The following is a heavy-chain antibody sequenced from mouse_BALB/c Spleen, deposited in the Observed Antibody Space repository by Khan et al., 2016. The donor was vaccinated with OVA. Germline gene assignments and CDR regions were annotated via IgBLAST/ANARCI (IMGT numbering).Heavy chain of an antibody. Sequence: QVQLQQSGAELVRPGTSVKVSCKASGYAFTDYLIEWLKQRPGQGLEWMGVINPGSGGTHYNEEFRDRATLNEDNSSSTAYMKIRSLTSDYAAVYFCSRSGYGFGAYWGPGTLVTVSA. V-gene: IGHV1-54*01. J-gene: IGHJ3*01. CDR1: GYAFTDYL. CDR2: INPGSGGT. D-gene: IGHD3-2*02. CDR3: SRSGYGFGAY.